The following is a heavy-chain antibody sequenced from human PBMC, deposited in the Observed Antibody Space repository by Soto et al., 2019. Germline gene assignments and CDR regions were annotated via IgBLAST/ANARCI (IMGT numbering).Heavy chain of an antibody. J-gene: IGHJ4*02. CDR1: GFTFSSYW. V-gene: IGHV3-7*01. D-gene: IGHD1-20*01. Sequence: GGSLRLSCAASGFTFSSYWMSWVRQAPGKGLEWVANIKQDGSDKYYVDSVKGRFTISRDNAKNSLILQMNSLRAEDTAVYYCASARYDWIPFDYWGQGTLVTVSS. CDR3: ASARYDWIPFDY. CDR2: IKQDGSDK.